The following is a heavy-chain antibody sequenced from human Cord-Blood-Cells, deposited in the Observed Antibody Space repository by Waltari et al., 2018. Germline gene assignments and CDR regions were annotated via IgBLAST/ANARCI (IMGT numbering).Heavy chain of an antibody. D-gene: IGHD3-10*01. CDR3: ARADYYGSGSYYAFDI. CDR1: GYTFTSYD. J-gene: IGHJ3*02. CDR2: RNPNSGNT. V-gene: IGHV1-8*01. Sequence: QVQLVQSGAEVKKPGASVKVSCKASGYTFTSYDINWVRQATGQGLEWMGWRNPNSGNTGYAQKFQGRVTMTRNTSISTAYMELSSLRSEDTAVYYCARADYYGSGSYYAFDIWGQGTMVTVSS.